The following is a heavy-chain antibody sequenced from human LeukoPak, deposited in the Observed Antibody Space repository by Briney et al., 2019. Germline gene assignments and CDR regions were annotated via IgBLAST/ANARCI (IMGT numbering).Heavy chain of an antibody. V-gene: IGHV3-23*01. CDR1: GFSFSSYP. CDR3: ARVPLGGYYFDY. CDR2: ISTSGAST. D-gene: IGHD3-16*01. J-gene: IGHJ4*02. Sequence: HPGGSLRLSCAASGFSFSSYPMSWVRQAPGKGLEWVSGISTSGASTYSADSVKGRFTISRDNSKNTFFLQMNSLRVEDTAVYYCARVPLGGYYFDYWGQGTLVTVSS.